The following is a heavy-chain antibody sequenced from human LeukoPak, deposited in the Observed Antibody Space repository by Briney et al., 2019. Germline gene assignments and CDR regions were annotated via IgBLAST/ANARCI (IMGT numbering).Heavy chain of an antibody. CDR3: ASFRNPYYYYMDV. V-gene: IGHV1-2*02. Sequence: GASVKVSCKASGYTFTDYYIQWVRQAPGQGLEWMGWINPNSGGTDYAQKFQGRVTLTRDTFIRTAYMELSRLRSDDTAVYYCASFRNPYYYYMDVWGKGTTVTVSS. D-gene: IGHD1-14*01. J-gene: IGHJ6*03. CDR1: GYTFTDYY. CDR2: INPNSGGT.